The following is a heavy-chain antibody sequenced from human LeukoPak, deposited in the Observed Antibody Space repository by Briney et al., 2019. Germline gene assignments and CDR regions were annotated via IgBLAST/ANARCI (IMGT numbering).Heavy chain of an antibody. CDR3: AIDILTGYGY. V-gene: IGHV4-34*01. D-gene: IGHD3-9*01. CDR2: INHSGST. J-gene: IGHJ4*02. Sequence: SETLSLTCAVCGGSLSGYYWSWIRQPPPKGLEWMGEINHSGSTNYNPSLRSRVTISVDTSKIQFSLKLSSVTAADTAVYDCAIDILTGYGYWGQGTLVTVSS. CDR1: GGSLSGYY.